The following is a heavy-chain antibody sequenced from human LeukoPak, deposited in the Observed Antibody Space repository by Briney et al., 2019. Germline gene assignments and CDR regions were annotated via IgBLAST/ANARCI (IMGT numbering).Heavy chain of an antibody. CDR3: AREGDSSADAFDI. D-gene: IGHD3-22*01. V-gene: IGHV1-2*02. CDR2: INPNSGDT. Sequence: ASVKVSCKASGSTFTGYYMHWVRQAPGQGLEWMGWINPNSGDTNYAQKFQGRVTMTRDTSISTAYMELRSLRSDDTAVYHCAREGDSSADAFDIWGLGTMVTVSS. J-gene: IGHJ3*02. CDR1: GSTFTGYY.